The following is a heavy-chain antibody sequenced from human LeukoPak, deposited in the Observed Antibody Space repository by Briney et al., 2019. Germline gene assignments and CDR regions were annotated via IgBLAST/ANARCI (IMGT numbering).Heavy chain of an antibody. CDR2: INPNSGDT. CDR3: ARGISQHGFDL. D-gene: IGHD2-2*01. Sequence: GASVKVSCKASGYTFTVYYMHWVRQAPGQGLEWMGRINPNSGDTNYAPKFQGRVTMTRDTSFTTAYMELTRLRSDDTAVYYCARGISQHGFDLWGQGTLVTVSS. J-gene: IGHJ5*02. V-gene: IGHV1-2*06. CDR1: GYTFTVYY.